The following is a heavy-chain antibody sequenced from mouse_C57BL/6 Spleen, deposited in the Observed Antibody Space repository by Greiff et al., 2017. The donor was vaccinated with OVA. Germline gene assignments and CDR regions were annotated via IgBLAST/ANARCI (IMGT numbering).Heavy chain of an antibody. CDR3: ARIGDYGSGTYFDY. CDR1: GFSLTSYG. D-gene: IGHD1-1*01. J-gene: IGHJ2*01. V-gene: IGHV2-2*01. CDR2: IWSGGST. Sequence: VHLVESGPGLVQPSQSLSITCTVSGFSLTSYGVHWVRQSPGKGLEWLGVIWSGGSTDYNAAFISRLSISKDNSKSQVFFKMNSLQADDTAIYYCARIGDYGSGTYFDYWGQGTTLTVSS.